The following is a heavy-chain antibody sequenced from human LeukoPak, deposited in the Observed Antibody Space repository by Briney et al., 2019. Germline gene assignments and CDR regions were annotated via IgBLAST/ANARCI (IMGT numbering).Heavy chain of an antibody. D-gene: IGHD2-2*01. CDR1: GGSISSYY. CDR2: IYTIGST. CDR3: ARDLDIVVVPAAEQRGWFDP. V-gene: IGHV4-4*07. J-gene: IGHJ5*02. Sequence: KPSETLSLTCTVSGGSISSYYWSWIRQPAGKGLEWIGRIYTIGSTNYNPSLKSRVTMSVDTSKNQFSLKLSSVTAADTAVYYCARDLDIVVVPAAEQRGWFDPWGQGTLVTVSS.